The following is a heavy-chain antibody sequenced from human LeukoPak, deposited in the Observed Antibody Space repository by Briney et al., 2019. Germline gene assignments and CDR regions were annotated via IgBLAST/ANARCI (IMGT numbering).Heavy chain of an antibody. CDR2: IDPNSGGT. J-gene: IGHJ3*01. CDR3: ARELGVNAFDV. D-gene: IGHD2-8*02. CDR1: GYTLTDNH. V-gene: IGHV1-2*02. Sequence: ASVKVSCKGSGYTLTDNHLYWVRQAPGQGVAWMGWIDPNSGGTNFAQNFQGRLTMTRDTSINTAYMELSRLTSDDTAVYYCARELGVNAFDVWGQGTMVTVSS.